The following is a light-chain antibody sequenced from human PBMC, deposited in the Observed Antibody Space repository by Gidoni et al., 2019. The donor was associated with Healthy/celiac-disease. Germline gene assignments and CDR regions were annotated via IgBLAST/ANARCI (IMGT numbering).Light chain of an antibody. CDR1: QDISNY. CDR2: DAS. V-gene: IGKV1-33*01. CDR3: QHYDNLPSLT. J-gene: IGKJ4*01. Sequence: DIQMTQSPSSLSASVRDRVTITCQASQDISNYLNWYQQKPGKAPKLLIYDASNLETGVPSRFSGSGSGTDFTFTISSLQPEDIATYYCQHYDNLPSLTFGGGTKVEIK.